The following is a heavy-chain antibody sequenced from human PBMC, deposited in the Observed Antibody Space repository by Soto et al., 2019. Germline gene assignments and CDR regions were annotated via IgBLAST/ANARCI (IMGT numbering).Heavy chain of an antibody. CDR2: IYYSGST. D-gene: IGHD1-26*01. CDR3: ASCGSYAIFPYY. J-gene: IGHJ4*02. Sequence: QLQLQESGPGLVKPSETLSLTCTVSGGSISSSSYYWGWIRQPPGKGLEWIGSIYYSGSTYYNPSLKSRVTISVDTSKNQFSLKLSSVTAADTAVYYCASCGSYAIFPYYWGQGTLVTVSS. CDR1: GGSISSSSYY. V-gene: IGHV4-39*01.